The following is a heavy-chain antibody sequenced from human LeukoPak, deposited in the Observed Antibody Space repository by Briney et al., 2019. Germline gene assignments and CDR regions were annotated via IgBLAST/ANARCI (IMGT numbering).Heavy chain of an antibody. Sequence: SETLSLTCTVSGGSISSYYWSWIRQPAGKGLEWIGSIYYSGSTYYNPSLKSRVPISVNTSNNQFSLKLSSVTAADTAVYYWARGKGPIDPWGQGTLVTVSA. CDR1: GGSISSYY. CDR3: ARGKGPIDP. J-gene: IGHJ5*02. CDR2: IYYSGST. V-gene: IGHV4-59*05.